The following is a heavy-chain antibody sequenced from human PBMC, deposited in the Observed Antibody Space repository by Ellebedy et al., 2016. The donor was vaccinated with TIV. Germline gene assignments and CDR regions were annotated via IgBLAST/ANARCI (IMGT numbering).Heavy chain of an antibody. CDR2: IYSDDGT. Sequence: PGGSLRLSCAVSGSTVNTDFMSWVRQAPGKGPEWVSIIYSDDGTFYADAVEGRFFISRDNSKNTLYLQMNSLRAEDTAVYFCARDPRPNIGGFWGQGTLVTVSS. CDR3: ARDPRPNIGGF. D-gene: IGHD2/OR15-2a*01. CDR1: GSTVNTDF. V-gene: IGHV3-66*01. J-gene: IGHJ4*02.